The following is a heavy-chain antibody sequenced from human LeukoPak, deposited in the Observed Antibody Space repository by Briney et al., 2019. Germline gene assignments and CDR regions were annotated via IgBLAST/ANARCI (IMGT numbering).Heavy chain of an antibody. CDR1: GYTFTGYH. J-gene: IGHJ4*02. CDR3: ARDLEDGVVVTATRLFDY. V-gene: IGHV1-2*02. CDR2: INPNSGGA. Sequence: ASVTVSCKASGYTFTGYHMHWVRQAPGQGLEWMGWINPNSGGANYAQKFQGRVTMTRDTSISTAYMELSRLRSDDTAVYYCARDLEDGVVVTATRLFDYWGQGTLVTVSS. D-gene: IGHD2-21*02.